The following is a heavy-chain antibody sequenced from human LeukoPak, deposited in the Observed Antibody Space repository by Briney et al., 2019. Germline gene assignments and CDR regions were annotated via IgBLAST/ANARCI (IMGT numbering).Heavy chain of an antibody. CDR1: GFTFSYNA. Sequence: PGGSLRLSCAASGFTFSYNAMHWVRQAPGEGLEWVAVIWYDGSEKYYADSVKGRFTISRDNSKNTLFLQMNSLRAEDTAVYYCARDYGTTTTTKRWGRFDYWGQGALVTVSS. J-gene: IGHJ4*02. D-gene: IGHD4-11*01. CDR2: IWYDGSEK. CDR3: ARDYGTTTTTKRWGRFDY. V-gene: IGHV3-33*01.